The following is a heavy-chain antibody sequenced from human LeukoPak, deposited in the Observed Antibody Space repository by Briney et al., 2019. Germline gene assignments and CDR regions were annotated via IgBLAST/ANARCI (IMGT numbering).Heavy chain of an antibody. D-gene: IGHD6-13*01. V-gene: IGHV3-23*01. CDR3: AKAGYSSSWPLDY. CDR2: LSGSGSTT. J-gene: IGHJ4*02. CDR1: GFTFTSDG. Sequence: GGSLRLSCAASGFTFTSDGMSWVRQAPGKGLEWVSALSGSGSTTYYADSVKGRFTISRDNSKNTLFLEMNSLRVEDTAVYYCAKAGYSSSWPLDYWGQGTQVTVTS.